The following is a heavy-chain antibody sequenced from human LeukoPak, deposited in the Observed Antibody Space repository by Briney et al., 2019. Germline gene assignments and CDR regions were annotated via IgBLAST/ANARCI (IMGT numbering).Heavy chain of an antibody. CDR2: SNAGNGNT. J-gene: IGHJ6*03. Sequence: ASVKVSCKASGYTFTSYAMHWVRQAPGQRLEWMGWSNAGNGNTKYSQEFQGRVTITRDTSASTAYMELSSLRSEDTAVYYCTRGTRPLGDYYHYMDVWGEGTTVTVSS. V-gene: IGHV1-3*02. CDR3: TRGTRPLGDYYHYMDV. CDR1: GYTFTSYA. D-gene: IGHD3-3*01.